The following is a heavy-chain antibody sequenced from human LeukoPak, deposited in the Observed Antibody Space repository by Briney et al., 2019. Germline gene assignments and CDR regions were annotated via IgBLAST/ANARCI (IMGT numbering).Heavy chain of an antibody. CDR1: GFTFSSYS. CDR2: ISGSGGST. J-gene: IGHJ6*03. Sequence: PGGSLRLSCAASGFTFSSYSMNWVRQAPGKGLEWVSAISGSGGSTYYADSVKGRFTISRDNSKNTLYLQMNSLRAEDTAVYYCAKGSGYCSSTSCYFGDYYYMDVWGKGTTVTVSS. V-gene: IGHV3-23*01. D-gene: IGHD2-2*01. CDR3: AKGSGYCSSTSCYFGDYYYMDV.